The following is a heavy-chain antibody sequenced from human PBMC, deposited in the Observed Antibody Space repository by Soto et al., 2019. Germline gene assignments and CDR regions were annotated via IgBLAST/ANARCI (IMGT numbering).Heavy chain of an antibody. CDR1: GYTFTSYG. V-gene: IGHV1-18*01. D-gene: IGHD2-8*01. CDR2: ISAYNGNT. J-gene: IGHJ4*02. CDR3: ARIVLMVYATDY. Sequence: ASVKVSCKASGYTFTSYGISWVRQAPGQGLEWMGWISAYNGNTNYAQKLQGRVTMTTDTSTSTAYMELRSLRSDDTAVYYCARIVLMVYATDYWGQGSLVTVSS.